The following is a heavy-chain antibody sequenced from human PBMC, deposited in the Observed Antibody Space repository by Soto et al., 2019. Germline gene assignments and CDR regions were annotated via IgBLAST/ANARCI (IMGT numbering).Heavy chain of an antibody. CDR1: GGSISSSSYY. Sequence: PSETLSLTCTVSGGSISSSSYYWGWIRQPPGKGLEWIGSIYYSGSTYYNPSLKSRVTISVDTSKNQFSLKLSSVTAADTAVYYWAFLWYSSHLYYFDYWGQGTLVTVSS. CDR3: AFLWYSSHLYYFDY. CDR2: IYYSGST. J-gene: IGHJ4*02. V-gene: IGHV4-39*01. D-gene: IGHD6-13*01.